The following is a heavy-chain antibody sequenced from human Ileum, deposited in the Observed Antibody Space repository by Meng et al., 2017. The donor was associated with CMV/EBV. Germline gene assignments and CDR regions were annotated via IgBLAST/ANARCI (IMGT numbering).Heavy chain of an antibody. D-gene: IGHD1-14*01. J-gene: IGHJ4*01. CDR3: TTGTGFY. V-gene: IGHV3-30*14. CDR1: RLTFSTYA. CDR2: ITYDGRNT. Sequence: GGSLRLSCVVSRLTFSTYAMHWVRQAPGKGLEWVAVITYDGRNTNYADSVEGRFTISRDNSMNTVYLQMNSLKTEDTAVYYCTTGTGFYWGHGTLVTVSS.